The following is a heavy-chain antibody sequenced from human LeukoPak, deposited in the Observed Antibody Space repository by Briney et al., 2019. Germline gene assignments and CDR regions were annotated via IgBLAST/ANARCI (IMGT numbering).Heavy chain of an antibody. J-gene: IGHJ3*02. V-gene: IGHV1-8*01. CDR1: GYTFTSYE. Sequence: ASVKVSCKASGYTFTSYEINWVRQATGQGLEWMGWMNPNSGNTGYAQKFQGRVTMTRNTSISTAYMELSSLRSEDTAVYYCARPNPAFNAFDIWGQGTMVTVSS. CDR2: MNPNSGNT. CDR3: ARPNPAFNAFDI.